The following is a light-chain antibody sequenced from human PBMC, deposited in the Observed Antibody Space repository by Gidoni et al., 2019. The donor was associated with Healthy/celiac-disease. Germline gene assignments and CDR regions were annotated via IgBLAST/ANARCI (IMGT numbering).Light chain of an antibody. CDR1: QSISSW. V-gene: IGKV1-5*03. CDR2: KAY. Sequence: DIQMTQSPSTLSASVGDRVTIPCRASQSISSWLAWYQQKPGKAPKLLIYKAYSLERGVPSRFSGSGSGTEFTLTISSLQPDDFATYYCQQYNSYSWTFGQGTKVEIK. CDR3: QQYNSYSWT. J-gene: IGKJ1*01.